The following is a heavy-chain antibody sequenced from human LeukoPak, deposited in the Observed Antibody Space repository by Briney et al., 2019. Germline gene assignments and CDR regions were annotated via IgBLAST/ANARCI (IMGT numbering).Heavy chain of an antibody. CDR1: GYTFTSYG. V-gene: IGHV1-18*01. CDR3: ARGGGTISGNNWFDP. D-gene: IGHD3-3*01. CDR2: ISAYNGNT. Sequence: ASVKVSCKASGYTFTSYGISWVRQAPGQGLEWMGWISAYNGNTNYAQKLQGRVTMTTDTSTSTAYMELSSLRSEDTAVYYCARGGGTISGNNWFDPWGQGTLVTVSS. J-gene: IGHJ5*02.